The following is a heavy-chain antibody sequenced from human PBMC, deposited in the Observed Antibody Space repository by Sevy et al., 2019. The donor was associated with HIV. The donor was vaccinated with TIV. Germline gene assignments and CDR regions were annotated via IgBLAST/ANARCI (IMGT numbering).Heavy chain of an antibody. CDR3: ARADYGDYVGWFDP. J-gene: IGHJ5*02. D-gene: IGHD4-17*01. CDR2: VYYSGST. V-gene: IGHV4-59*11. CDR1: GGSFSNHH. Sequence: SETLSLTCSVSGGSFSNHHWNWIRQPPGKGLEWTGYVYYSGSTNYNPSLKSRVTISVDTSKNQFSLKLYSVTAADTAVYYCARADYGDYVGWFDPWGQGTLVTVSS.